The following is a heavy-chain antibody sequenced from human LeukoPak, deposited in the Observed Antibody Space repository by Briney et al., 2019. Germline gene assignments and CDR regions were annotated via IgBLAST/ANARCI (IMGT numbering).Heavy chain of an antibody. CDR2: INHSGST. J-gene: IGHJ6*03. CDR3: ARDPYNGNYGDSYYYYMDV. V-gene: IGHV4-34*01. CDR1: GGSFSGYY. D-gene: IGHD1-26*01. Sequence: SETLSLTCAVSGGSFSGYYWNWIRQPPGKGLEWIGEINHSGSTHYNPSLKSRVTISVDTSQKQFSLRLTSVTAADTAIYYCARDPYNGNYGDSYYYYMDVWGKGTTVTISS.